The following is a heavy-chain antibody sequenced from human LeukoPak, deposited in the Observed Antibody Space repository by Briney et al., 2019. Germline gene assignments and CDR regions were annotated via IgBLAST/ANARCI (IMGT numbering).Heavy chain of an antibody. CDR1: GGSINSYY. V-gene: IGHV4-59*01. CDR2: FYYSGNT. CDR3: ERGPYYYDPDY. Sequence: PSETLSLTCTVSGGSINSYYWSWIRQPPGKGLEGMGYFYYSGNTNYNPSLSSRVTVSVATSKNQFPLKQSSVTAADTAVYYCERGPYYYDPDYWGQGTPVTVSS. D-gene: IGHD3-22*01. J-gene: IGHJ4*02.